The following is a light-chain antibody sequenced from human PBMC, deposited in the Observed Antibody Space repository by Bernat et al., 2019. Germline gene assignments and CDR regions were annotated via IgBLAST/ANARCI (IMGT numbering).Light chain of an antibody. CDR3: LKTKNFPWT. CDR1: ETLSVFGINL. J-gene: IGKJ1*01. V-gene: IGKV7-3*01. Sequence: VSPGQTATITCRASETLSVFGINLIYWYQEKPGQTPKLLVFQAFHKDTVFPARFSGGGSGADFTLTITPVEGDDAADYYCLKTKNFPWTLGQGT. CDR2: QAF.